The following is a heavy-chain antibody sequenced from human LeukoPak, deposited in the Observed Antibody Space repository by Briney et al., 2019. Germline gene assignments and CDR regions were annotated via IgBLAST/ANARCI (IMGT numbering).Heavy chain of an antibody. V-gene: IGHV3-74*01. D-gene: IGHD4-23*01. CDR3: ARQNYDGNSGYYYYYMDV. CDR1: GFTFSIYW. Sequence: GGSLRLSCAASGFTFSIYWMHWVRHAPGKGLVWVSRINTDGTTTSYADSVKGRFTIYRDNAKNTLYLQVNSLRAEDTAVYYCARQNYDGNSGYYYYYMDVWGKGTTVTISS. J-gene: IGHJ6*03. CDR2: INTDGTTT.